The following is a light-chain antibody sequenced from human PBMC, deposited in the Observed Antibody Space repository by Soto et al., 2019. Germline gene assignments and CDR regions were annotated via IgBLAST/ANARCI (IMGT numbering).Light chain of an antibody. CDR3: SSYTSSSTPYV. J-gene: IGLJ1*01. V-gene: IGLV2-14*01. CDR2: DVS. Sequence: QSVLTQPASVSGSPGQSITISCTGTSSDVGGYNYVSWYQQHPGKAPKLMIYDVSNRPSGVSNRFSGSKSGNSASLIISGLQAEDEADYYCSSYTSSSTPYVFGTGTKVTV. CDR1: SSDVGGYNY.